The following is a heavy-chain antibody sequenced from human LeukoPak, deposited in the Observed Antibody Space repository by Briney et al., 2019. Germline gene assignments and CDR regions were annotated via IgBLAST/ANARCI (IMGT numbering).Heavy chain of an antibody. Sequence: SQNLSLTCTVSGGSISSGSYYWSWIRQPPGKGLEWIGYIYYSGSTNYNPSLKSRVTISVDTSKNQFSLKLNSLTAADTAVYYCARGWEKFDYWGQGTRVTVSS. CDR1: GGSISSGSYY. V-gene: IGHV4-61*01. J-gene: IGHJ4*02. D-gene: IGHD1-26*01. CDR2: IYYSGST. CDR3: ARGWEKFDY.